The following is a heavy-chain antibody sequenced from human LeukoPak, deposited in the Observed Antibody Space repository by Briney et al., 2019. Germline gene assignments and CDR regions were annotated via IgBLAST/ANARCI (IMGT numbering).Heavy chain of an antibody. CDR1: GFTFSSYE. CDR3: ARGPYGDYEENAFDI. Sequence: GGSLRLSCAASGFTFSSYEMNWVRQAPGKGLEWVSGINWNGGSTGYADSVKGRFTISRDNAKNSLYLQMNSLRAEDTALYYCARGPYGDYEENAFDIWGQGTMVTVSS. CDR2: INWNGGST. D-gene: IGHD4-17*01. J-gene: IGHJ3*02. V-gene: IGHV3-20*04.